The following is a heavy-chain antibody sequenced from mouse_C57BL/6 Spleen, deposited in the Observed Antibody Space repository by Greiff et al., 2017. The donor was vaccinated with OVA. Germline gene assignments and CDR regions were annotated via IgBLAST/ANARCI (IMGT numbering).Heavy chain of an antibody. CDR2: IHPSDSDT. CDR1: GYTFTSYW. V-gene: IGHV1-74*01. CDR3: AIEGDGYYVRFAY. Sequence: VKLQESGAELVKPGASVKVSCKASGYTFTSYWMHWVKQRPGQGLEWIGRIHPSDSDTNYNQKFKGKATLTVDKSSSTAYMQLSSLTSEDSAVYYCAIEGDGYYVRFAYWGQGTLVTVSA. D-gene: IGHD2-3*01. J-gene: IGHJ3*01.